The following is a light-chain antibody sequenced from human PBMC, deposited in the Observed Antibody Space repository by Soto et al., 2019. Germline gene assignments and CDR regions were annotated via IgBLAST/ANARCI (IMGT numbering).Light chain of an antibody. CDR2: EVS. V-gene: IGLV2-23*02. Sequence: QSVLTQPASVSGSPGQSITISCTGTSSDVGSYNLVSWYQQHPGKAPKLIIYEVSKRPSGVSNRFSGSKSGNTASLTISGLQAEDEADYYCCSYAGSSTYVFGTGTKVTFL. CDR1: SSDVGSYNL. J-gene: IGLJ1*01. CDR3: CSYAGSSTYV.